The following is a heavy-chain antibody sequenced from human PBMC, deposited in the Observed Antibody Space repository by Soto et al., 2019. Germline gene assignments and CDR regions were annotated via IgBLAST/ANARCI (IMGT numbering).Heavy chain of an antibody. CDR2: MFHSGTT. V-gene: IGHV4-31*03. CDR1: GGSISSGGYY. J-gene: IGHJ5*01. CDR3: AKDRYGGYIFDS. Sequence: QVQLQESGPGLVTPSQTLSLTCTVSGGSISSGGYYWSWIRQHPGQGLEWIGYMFHSGTTYYNPSLKDRVSISVDTSKNQFSLKLTSVTAADTAVYYCAKDRYGGYIFDSWGQGTLVTVSS. D-gene: IGHD5-12*01.